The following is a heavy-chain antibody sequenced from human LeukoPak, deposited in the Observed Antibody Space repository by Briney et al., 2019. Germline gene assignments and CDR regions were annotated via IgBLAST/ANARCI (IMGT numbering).Heavy chain of an antibody. D-gene: IGHD6-19*01. CDR2: ISYDGSNK. CDR3: ARDRGSWVVRVHYYYFDY. J-gene: IGHJ4*02. CDR1: GFTFSSYA. V-gene: IGHV3-30*04. Sequence: GRSLRLSCAASGFTFSSYAMHWVRQAPGKGLEWVAVISYDGSNKYYADSVKGRFTISRDNSKNTLYLQMNSLRAEDTAVYYCARDRGSWVVRVHYYYFDYWGQGTLVTVSS.